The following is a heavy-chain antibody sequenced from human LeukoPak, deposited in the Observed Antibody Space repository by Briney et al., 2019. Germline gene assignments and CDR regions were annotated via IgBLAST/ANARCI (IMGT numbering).Heavy chain of an antibody. J-gene: IGHJ4*02. CDR3: ARDTFAGSEWLRFGDY. CDR2: ISAYNGNT. V-gene: IGHV1-18*01. CDR1: GYTFTSYG. Sequence: ASVKVSCKASGYTFTSYGISWVRQAPGQGLEWMGWISAYNGNTNYAQKLQGRVTITADESTSTAYMELSSLRSEDTAVYYCARDTFAGSEWLRFGDYWGQGTLVTVSS. D-gene: IGHD5-12*01.